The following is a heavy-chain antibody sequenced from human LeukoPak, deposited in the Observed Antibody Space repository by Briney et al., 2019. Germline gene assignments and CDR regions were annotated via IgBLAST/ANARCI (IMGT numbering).Heavy chain of an antibody. J-gene: IGHJ4*02. V-gene: IGHV4-59*02. CDR1: GASVSNSH. D-gene: IGHD3-9*01. Sequence: SETLSLTCAVSGASVSNSHWNWIRQFPGKGLEWIGCLSYTGKTDYNPSLSGRVTISLATSNNQVSLNLRSVTAADTAIYYCSEGFFEPFDHWGQGILVTVSS. CDR2: LSYTGKT. CDR3: SEGFFEPFDH.